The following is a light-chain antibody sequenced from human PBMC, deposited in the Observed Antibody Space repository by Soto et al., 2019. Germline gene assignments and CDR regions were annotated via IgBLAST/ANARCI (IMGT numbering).Light chain of an antibody. Sequence: EIVLTQSPGTLSLSPGERATLFCRASQTITTSQLAWYQQKPGQAPRVLIFGASNRATGIPDRFSGSGSGTDFTLTISRLEPEDFAIYYCQQYAGSPRTFXQGTKVDIK. J-gene: IGKJ1*01. V-gene: IGKV3-20*01. CDR2: GAS. CDR3: QQYAGSPRT. CDR1: QTITTSQ.